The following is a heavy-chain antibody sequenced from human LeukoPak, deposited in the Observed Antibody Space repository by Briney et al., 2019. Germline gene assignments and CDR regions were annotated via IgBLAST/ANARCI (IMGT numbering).Heavy chain of an antibody. J-gene: IGHJ4*02. CDR1: GYTFTGYY. Sequence: ASVKVSCKASGYTFTGYYMHWVRQAAGQGLEWMGWINPNSGGTNYAQKFQGRVTMTRDTTISTAYMELSRLRSDDTAVYYCARDLVVSSSTGWGQGTLVTVSS. V-gene: IGHV1-2*02. CDR3: ARDLVVSSSTG. CDR2: INPNSGGT. D-gene: IGHD2-8*02.